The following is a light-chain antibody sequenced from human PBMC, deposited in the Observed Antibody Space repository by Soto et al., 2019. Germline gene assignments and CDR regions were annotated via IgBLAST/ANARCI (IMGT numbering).Light chain of an antibody. Sequence: QSVLTQPPSVSGSPRQRVTISCSGSTSNIGSNPVNWYQQFPGTAPKVLIYNNNERPSGVLDRFSGSKSGTSASLAISGLQSEDEADYYCATWDDSLNGWVFGGGTKLTVL. CDR3: ATWDDSLNGWV. CDR1: TSNIGSNP. J-gene: IGLJ3*02. CDR2: NNN. V-gene: IGLV1-44*01.